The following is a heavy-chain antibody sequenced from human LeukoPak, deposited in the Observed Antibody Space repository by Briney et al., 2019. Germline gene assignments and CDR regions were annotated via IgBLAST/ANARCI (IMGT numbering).Heavy chain of an antibody. CDR3: AKDNGDYLTPDN. CDR2: IRHDGSRT. J-gene: IGHJ4*02. Sequence: GGSMRLSCATSGFTFSRFGVHWVRNAPDKGLERVAFIRHDGSRTYCGDSVKGRCTVSRDTSKNTVFLQVASLTADDTAVYYCAKDNGDYLTPDNWGQGTLVTVSS. CDR1: GFTFSRFG. V-gene: IGHV3-30*02. D-gene: IGHD4-17*01.